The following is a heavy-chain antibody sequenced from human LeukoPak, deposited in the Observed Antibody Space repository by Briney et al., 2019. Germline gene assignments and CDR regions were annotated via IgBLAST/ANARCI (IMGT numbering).Heavy chain of an antibody. D-gene: IGHD3-22*01. J-gene: IGHJ3*02. CDR1: GDTFTGYY. CDR2: INPNSGGT. CDR3: ARAGIWDYSDTSGYHNGAFDI. V-gene: IGHV1-2*02. Sequence: ASVKVSCKASGDTFTGYYMHWVRQAPGQGLEWMGWINPNSGGTNYAQKFQGRVTMTRDTSISTAYMELSRLRSDDTAVYYCARAGIWDYSDTSGYHNGAFDIWGRGTMVTVSS.